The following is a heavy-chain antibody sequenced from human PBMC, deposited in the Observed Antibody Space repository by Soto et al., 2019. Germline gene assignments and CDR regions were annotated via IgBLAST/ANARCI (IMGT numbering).Heavy chain of an antibody. Sequence: GGSLRLSCAASGFTFSSYPMHWVRQAPGKGLEWLAVISDDESSKYYADSVKGRFTISRDNSKNTLYLQMNSLRAEDTAVYYCARAGGSYSDYYYYGMDVWGQGTTVTVSS. V-gene: IGHV3-30-3*01. D-gene: IGHD1-26*01. CDR3: ARAGGSYSDYYYYGMDV. CDR2: ISDDESSK. CDR1: GFTFSSYP. J-gene: IGHJ6*02.